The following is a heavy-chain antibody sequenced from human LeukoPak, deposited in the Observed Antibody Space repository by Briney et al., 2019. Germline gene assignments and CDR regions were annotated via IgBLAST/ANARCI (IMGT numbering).Heavy chain of an antibody. CDR2: ISSSGSTI. V-gene: IGHV3-48*03. J-gene: IGHJ4*02. CDR3: ARLAAMGTNFDY. D-gene: IGHD5-18*01. CDR1: GFIFSSYE. Sequence: GGSLRLSCAASGFIFSSYEMNWVRQAPGKGLEWVSYISSSGSTIYYADSVKGRFTISRDDAKNSLYLQMNSLRAEDTAVYYCARLAAMGTNFDYWGQGTLVTVSS.